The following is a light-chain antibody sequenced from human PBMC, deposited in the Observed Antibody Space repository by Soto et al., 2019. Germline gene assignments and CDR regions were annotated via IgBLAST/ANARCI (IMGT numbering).Light chain of an antibody. CDR1: QSISSY. V-gene: IGKV1-39*01. CDR3: QQSYSTPWT. CDR2: AAS. J-gene: IGKJ1*01. Sequence: TPSPSSLFSSVGDRVTITCRASQSISSYLNWYQQKPGKAPKLLIYAASSLQSGVPSRFSGSGSGTDFTLTISILQPEDFATYYCQQSYSTPWTFGQGTKVDIK.